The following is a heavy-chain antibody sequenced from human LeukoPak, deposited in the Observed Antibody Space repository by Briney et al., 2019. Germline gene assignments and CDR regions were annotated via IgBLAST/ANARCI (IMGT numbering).Heavy chain of an antibody. V-gene: IGHV3-20*04. J-gene: IGHJ4*02. Sequence: GGSLRLSCAASGFTFSSYAMSWVRQGPGKGLEWVSGINWNGGSTGYADSVKGRFTISRDNAKNSLYLQMNSLRAEDTALYYCARSVAASRDYWGQGTLVTVSS. D-gene: IGHD2-15*01. CDR2: INWNGGST. CDR3: ARSVAASRDY. CDR1: GFTFSSYA.